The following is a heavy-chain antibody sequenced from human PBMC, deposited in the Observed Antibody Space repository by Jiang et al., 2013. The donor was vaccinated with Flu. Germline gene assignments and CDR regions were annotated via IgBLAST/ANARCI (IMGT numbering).Heavy chain of an antibody. J-gene: IGHJ4*02. CDR1: GGSISSSSYY. Sequence: GLVKPSETLSLTCTVSGGSISSSSYYWGWIRQPPGKGLEWIGSISYSGNTYYNPSLKNRVSISVDTSKKQFSLKLSSVTAADTAVYYCARHESPWQLVLDYWGQGTLVTVSS. D-gene: IGHD6-6*01. V-gene: IGHV4-39*01. CDR2: ISYSGNT. CDR3: ARHESPWQLVLDY.